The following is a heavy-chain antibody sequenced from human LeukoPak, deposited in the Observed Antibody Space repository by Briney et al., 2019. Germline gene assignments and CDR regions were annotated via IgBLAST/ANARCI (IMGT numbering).Heavy chain of an antibody. CDR3: ARAGYSSTWYSRYFEL. CDR1: GFTFSSYD. V-gene: IGHV3-13*01. CDR2: IDTVGDT. Sequence: GSLRLPCAASGFTFSSYDIHWVRQAIGKGLEWVSGIDTVGDTYYLGSVKGRFTNSRENANNSLYLEMYSLRAEDTAVYYCARAGYSSTWYSRYFELWGRGTLVTVSS. J-gene: IGHJ2*01. D-gene: IGHD6-13*01.